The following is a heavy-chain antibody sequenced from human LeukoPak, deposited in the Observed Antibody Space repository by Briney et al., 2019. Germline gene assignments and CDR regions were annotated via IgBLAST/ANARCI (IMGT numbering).Heavy chain of an antibody. J-gene: IGHJ4*01. Sequence: SVKVSCKASGGTFSSYAISWVRQAPGQGLEWMGRIIPILGIANYAQKFQGRVTITADKSTSTAYMELSSLRSEDTAVYYCARSPLKARHGYSYDYWGQGTLVTVSS. CDR1: GGTFSSYA. CDR3: ARSPLKARHGYSYDY. D-gene: IGHD5-18*01. CDR2: IIPILGIA. V-gene: IGHV1-69*04.